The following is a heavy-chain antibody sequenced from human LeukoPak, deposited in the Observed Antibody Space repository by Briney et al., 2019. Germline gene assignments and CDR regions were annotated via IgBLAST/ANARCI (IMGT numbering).Heavy chain of an antibody. Sequence: QPGGSLRLSCAASGCTFGDYAIHWVRQAPGKGLEWVSGISWKRGSIDYTDSVKGRFTISRDNAKNSLFLQMDSLRTEETALYYCAKDMPRLETNYYYGMDVWGQRTPVTASS. CDR1: GCTFGDYA. CDR3: AKDMPRLETNYYYGMDV. D-gene: IGHD6-25*01. CDR2: ISWKRGSI. V-gene: IGHV3-9*01. J-gene: IGHJ6*02.